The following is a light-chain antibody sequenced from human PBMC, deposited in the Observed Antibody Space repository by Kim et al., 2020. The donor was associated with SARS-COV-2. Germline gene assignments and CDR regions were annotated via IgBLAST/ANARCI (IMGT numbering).Light chain of an antibody. CDR2: GAS. J-gene: IGKJ5*01. CDR3: QQYAYWRA. V-gene: IGKV3-15*01. CDR1: QSISTN. Sequence: PGERATLSCRASQSISTNLAWFQQKPGQAPRVLIYGASARATGIPARFSGSGYGTEFTLTISNLQSEDFAVYYCQQYAYWRAFGQGTRLEIK.